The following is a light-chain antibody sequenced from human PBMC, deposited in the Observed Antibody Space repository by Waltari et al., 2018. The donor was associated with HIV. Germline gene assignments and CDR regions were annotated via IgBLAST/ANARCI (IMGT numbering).Light chain of an antibody. J-gene: IGKJ4*01. CDR2: DAS. CDR1: LTIVNY. CDR3: QQRHSWPLS. Sequence: EMALTQSPVHLSLPPGDIATLSCRADLTIVNYLGWYQQKPGQGPSLLIYDASKRVTGVPVRFSGSGSGTDFSLIINNIQPEDSAVYYCQQRHSWPLSFGGGTKVEI. V-gene: IGKV3-11*01.